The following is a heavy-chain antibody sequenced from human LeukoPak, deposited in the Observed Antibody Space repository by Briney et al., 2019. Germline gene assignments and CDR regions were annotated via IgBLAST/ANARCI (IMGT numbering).Heavy chain of an antibody. V-gene: IGHV4-59*01. CDR1: GGSISSYY. Sequence: PSETLSLTCTVSGGSISSYYWSWIRQSPGKGLEWIGYIYYSGSTNYNPSLKSRVTISVDTSKNQFSLKLSSVTAADTAVYYCARVLFLEWLYYFDYWGQGTLVTVSS. D-gene: IGHD3-3*01. CDR3: ARVLFLEWLYYFDY. J-gene: IGHJ4*02. CDR2: IYYSGST.